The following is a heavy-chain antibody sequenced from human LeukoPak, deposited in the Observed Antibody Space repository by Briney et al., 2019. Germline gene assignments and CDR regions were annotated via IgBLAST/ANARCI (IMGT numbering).Heavy chain of an antibody. D-gene: IGHD2-21*01. V-gene: IGHV4-39*07. J-gene: IGHJ4*02. CDR3: AGLGDGRTFDS. CDR2: IYYSGAT. Sequence: SETPSLTCTVSGGSITRSNYYWGWIRQPPGKGLEWIGSIYYSGATFYNPSLKSRVTISVDTSKNQFSLKLSSVTAADTAVYYCAGLGDGRTFDSWGQGTLITVSS. CDR1: GGSITRSNYY.